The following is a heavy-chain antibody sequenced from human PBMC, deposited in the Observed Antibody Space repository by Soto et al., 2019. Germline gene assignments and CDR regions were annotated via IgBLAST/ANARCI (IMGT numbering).Heavy chain of an antibody. D-gene: IGHD2-8*01. J-gene: IGHJ4*02. Sequence: QLQLQESGPGLVKPSETLSLTCTVSAGSISSSSYYWGWIRQPPGKGLEWIGSIYYSGSTYYNPSLKSRVTISVDTSNNQFSQKLSSVTAADTAVYYCARSNPCNQPFDYWGQGTLVTVSS. CDR3: ARSNPCNQPFDY. CDR2: IYYSGST. CDR1: AGSISSSSYY. V-gene: IGHV4-39*01.